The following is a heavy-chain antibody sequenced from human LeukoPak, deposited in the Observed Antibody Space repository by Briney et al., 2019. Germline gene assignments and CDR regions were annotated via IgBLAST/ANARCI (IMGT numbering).Heavy chain of an antibody. CDR2: VSKYTGNA. CDR1: KSTFSDYD. J-gene: IGHJ4*02. CDR3: AREDDRSFGAYDC. Sequence: ASVRVSCKASKSTFSDYDVTWVRQAPGQGLEWMGWVSKYTGNADYAPKFQGRVSMTTDTSTRTAYMELRSLRPDDTAVYFCAREDDRSFGAYDCWGQGTLVTVS. D-gene: IGHD4-17*01. V-gene: IGHV1-18*01.